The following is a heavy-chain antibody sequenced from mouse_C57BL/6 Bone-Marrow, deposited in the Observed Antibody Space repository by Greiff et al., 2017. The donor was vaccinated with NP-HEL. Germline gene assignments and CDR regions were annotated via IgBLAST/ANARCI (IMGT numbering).Heavy chain of an antibody. CDR1: GYTFTDYY. D-gene: IGHD1-1*01. J-gene: IGHJ1*03. CDR3: ARRDIPYYYGSSYGTRYFDV. CDR2: INPYNGGT. V-gene: IGHV1-19*01. Sequence: EVQLQQSGPVLVKPGASVKMSCKASGYTFTDYYMNWVKQSHGKSLEWIGVINPYNGGTSYNQKFKGKATLTVDKSSSTAYMELNSLTSEDSAVYYCARRDIPYYYGSSYGTRYFDVWGTGTTVTVSS.